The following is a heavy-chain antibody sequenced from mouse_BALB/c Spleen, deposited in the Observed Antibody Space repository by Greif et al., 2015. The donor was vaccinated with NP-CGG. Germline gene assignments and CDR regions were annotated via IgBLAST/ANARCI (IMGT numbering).Heavy chain of an antibody. CDR3: ARSYDYDGAWFAY. Sequence: EVKLVESGGGLVQPGGSRKLSCAASGFTFSSFGMHWVRQAPEKGLEWVAYISSGSSTIYYADTVKGRFTISRDNPKXTLFLQMTSLRSEDTAMYYCARSYDYDGAWFAYWGQGTLATVSA. D-gene: IGHD2-4*01. CDR2: ISSGSSTI. V-gene: IGHV5-17*02. CDR1: GFTFSSFG. J-gene: IGHJ3*01.